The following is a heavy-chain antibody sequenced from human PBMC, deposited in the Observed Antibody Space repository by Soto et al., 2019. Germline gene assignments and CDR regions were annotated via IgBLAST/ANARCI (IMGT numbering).Heavy chain of an antibody. D-gene: IGHD1-1*01. CDR3: ARDDERTVDY. V-gene: IGHV1-18*04. CDR1: GYTFTGYG. J-gene: IGHJ4*02. Sequence: SVKVACKSSGYTFTGYGISWVRQAPGQGLEWMGWISAYNGNTNYAQKLQGRVTMTTDTSTSKAYMELRSLRSDDTAGYYCARDDERTVDYWGQGTLVTLS. CDR2: ISAYNGNT.